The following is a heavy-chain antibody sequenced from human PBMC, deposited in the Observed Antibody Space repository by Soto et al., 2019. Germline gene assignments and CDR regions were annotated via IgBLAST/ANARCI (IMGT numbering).Heavy chain of an antibody. J-gene: IGHJ4*02. D-gene: IGHD1-7*01. V-gene: IGHV3-23*01. CDR3: AKVPYNSWNYLYFDY. CDR2: ISGSGGNT. Sequence: GGSLRLSYAASGFSFSDYVMSWVRQAPGKGLEWVSGISGSGGNTYYADSVKGRFTISRDNSKNTLYLQMNSLRAEDTAVYYCAKVPYNSWNYLYFDYWGQGTLVTVSS. CDR1: GFSFSDYV.